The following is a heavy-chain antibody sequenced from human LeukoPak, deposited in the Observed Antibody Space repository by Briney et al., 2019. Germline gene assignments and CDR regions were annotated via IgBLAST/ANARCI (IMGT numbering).Heavy chain of an antibody. Sequence: PSETLSLTCTVSGYSTSSGYYWGWIRQPPGKGLEWIGSIYHSGSTYYNPSLKSRVTISVDTSKNQFSLKLSSVTAADTAVYYCASYGYSGYDFPFDYWGQGTLVTVSS. CDR1: GYSTSSGYY. CDR2: IYHSGST. V-gene: IGHV4-38-2*02. J-gene: IGHJ4*02. CDR3: ASYGYSGYDFPFDY. D-gene: IGHD5-12*01.